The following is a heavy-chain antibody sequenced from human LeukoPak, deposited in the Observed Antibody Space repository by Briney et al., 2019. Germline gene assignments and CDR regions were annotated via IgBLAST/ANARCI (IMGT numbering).Heavy chain of an antibody. J-gene: IGHJ4*02. CDR1: GGTFSSYA. Sequence: ASVKVSCKASGGTFSSYAISWVRQAPGQGLEWMGGIIPIFGTANYAQKFQGRVTITADESTSTAYMELSSLRSEDTAVYYCAGPSGPTGKYFSYWGQGTLVTVSS. D-gene: IGHD3-10*01. V-gene: IGHV1-69*01. CDR3: AGPSGPTGKYFSY. CDR2: IIPIFGTA.